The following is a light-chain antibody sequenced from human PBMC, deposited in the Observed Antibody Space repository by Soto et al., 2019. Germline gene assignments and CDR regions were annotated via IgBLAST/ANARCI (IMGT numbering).Light chain of an antibody. CDR2: DAS. V-gene: IGKV1-5*01. CDR3: QQYHSYWT. J-gene: IGKJ5*01. Sequence: DIQMTQSPSTLSASVGDRVTITCRASQTITRWMAWYQQKPGKAPKLLIYDASSLESGVPQRFSGSGSGTEFTLTISSLQTDDFSTYYCQQYHSYWTFGQGTRLEIK. CDR1: QTITRW.